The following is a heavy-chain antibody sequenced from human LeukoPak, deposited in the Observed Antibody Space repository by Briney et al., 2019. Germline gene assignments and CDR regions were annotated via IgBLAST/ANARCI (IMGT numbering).Heavy chain of an antibody. CDR3: AKYLFGGIVGANPFDY. CDR2: IRYDGSSK. D-gene: IGHD1-26*01. Sequence: GGSLRLSCAASGFTFNNYGMHWVRQAPGKGLEWVAFIRYDGSSKYYADSVKGRFTISRDNSKNTLYLQMNSLRAEDTAVYNCAKYLFGGIVGANPFDYWGQGTLVTVSS. V-gene: IGHV3-30*02. J-gene: IGHJ4*02. CDR1: GFTFNNYG.